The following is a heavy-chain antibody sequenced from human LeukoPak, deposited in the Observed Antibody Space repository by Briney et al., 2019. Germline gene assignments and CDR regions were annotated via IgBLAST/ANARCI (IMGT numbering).Heavy chain of an antibody. CDR3: ARVPSYEPEDY. D-gene: IGHD3-16*01. J-gene: IGHJ4*02. V-gene: IGHV1-46*01. Sequence: ASVKVSCKASGYTFTSYYMHWVRQAPGQGLEWMGIINPSGGSTSYAQKFQGRVTMTTDTSTSTAYMELRSLRSDDTAVYYCARVPSYEPEDYWGQGTLVTVSS. CDR1: GYTFTSYY. CDR2: INPSGGST.